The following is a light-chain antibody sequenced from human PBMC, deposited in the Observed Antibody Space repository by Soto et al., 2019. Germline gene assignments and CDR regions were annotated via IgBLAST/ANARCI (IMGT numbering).Light chain of an antibody. Sequence: QPVLTQSPSASGTPGQRVTISCSGSSSNIGSNYVYWYQQLPGTAPKLLIYRNDERPSGVPDRFSGSKSDTSASLAISGLRSEDEADYFCAAWDDSLSAAVFGGGTKVTVL. J-gene: IGLJ2*01. CDR1: SSNIGSNY. CDR3: AAWDDSLSAAV. V-gene: IGLV1-47*01. CDR2: RND.